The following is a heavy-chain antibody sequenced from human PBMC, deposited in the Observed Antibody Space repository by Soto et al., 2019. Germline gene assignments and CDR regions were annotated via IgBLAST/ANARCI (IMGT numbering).Heavy chain of an antibody. CDR1: GFTFSSYA. CDR2: ISGSGGST. Sequence: GGSLRLSCAASGFTFSSYAMSWVRQAPGKGLEWVSAISGSGGSTYYADSVKGRFTISRDNTKNTLYLQMTSLRAEDTAVYYCAKDKPPENAFDIWGQGTMVTVSS. V-gene: IGHV3-23*01. CDR3: AKDKPPENAFDI. J-gene: IGHJ3*02.